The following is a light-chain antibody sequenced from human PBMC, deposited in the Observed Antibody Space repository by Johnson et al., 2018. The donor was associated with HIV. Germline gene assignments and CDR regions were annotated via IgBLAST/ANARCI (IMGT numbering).Light chain of an antibody. CDR1: SSKIGNNY. J-gene: IGLJ1*01. Sequence: QSVLTQPPSVSAAPGQKVTISCSGISSKIGNNYVSWYQHLPGAAPKLLIYDNNKRPSGIPDRFSGSKSGTSATLGLTGLPTGDEADYYCGTWYSSLSAGTRYFFGTGTKVTVL. V-gene: IGLV1-51*01. CDR2: DNN. CDR3: GTWYSSLSAGTRYF.